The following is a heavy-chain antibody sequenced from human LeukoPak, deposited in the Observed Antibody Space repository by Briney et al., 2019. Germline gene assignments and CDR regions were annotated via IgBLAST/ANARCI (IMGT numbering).Heavy chain of an antibody. CDR2: ISGGGDIT. CDR3: VREDTPATANY. V-gene: IGHV3-23*01. D-gene: IGHD2-21*02. Sequence: GGSLRLSCAASGFNFANHAMSWVRQTAGKGLEWVSAISGGGDITYYAGSVKGRFTISRDNSKDTLFLQMHSLRPGDTAVYYCVREDTPATANYWGQGTLVTISS. J-gene: IGHJ4*02. CDR1: GFNFANHA.